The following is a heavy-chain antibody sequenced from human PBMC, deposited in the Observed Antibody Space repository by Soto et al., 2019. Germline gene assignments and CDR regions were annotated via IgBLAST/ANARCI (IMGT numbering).Heavy chain of an antibody. Sequence: PSQTLSLTCAISGDSVSSNSAAWNWIRQSPSRGLEWLGRTYYRSKWYNDYAVSVKSRITINPDTSKNQFSLQLNSVTPEDTAVYYCAREVLKSSGWYGAFDIWGQGTMVTVSS. D-gene: IGHD6-19*01. V-gene: IGHV6-1*01. CDR3: AREVLKSSGWYGAFDI. CDR2: TYYRSKWYN. J-gene: IGHJ3*02. CDR1: GDSVSSNSAA.